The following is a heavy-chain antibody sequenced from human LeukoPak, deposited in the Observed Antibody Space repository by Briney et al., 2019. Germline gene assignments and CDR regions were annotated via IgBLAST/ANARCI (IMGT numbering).Heavy chain of an antibody. CDR1: GFTFSRYW. D-gene: IGHD3-22*01. CDR2: VKQDGSAK. V-gene: IGHV3-7*01. J-gene: IGHJ4*02. Sequence: PGGSLRLSCAVSGFTFSRYWKSWVRQAPGKGLEWVATVKQDGSAKYYVDSVKGRFTISRENAKNSLYLQMNSLRAEDTALYYCATDKGDYYDSSGDSPFDYWGQGTLVSVSS. CDR3: ATDKGDYYDSSGDSPFDY.